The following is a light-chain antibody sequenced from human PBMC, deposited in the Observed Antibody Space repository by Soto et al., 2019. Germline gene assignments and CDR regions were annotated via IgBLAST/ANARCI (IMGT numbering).Light chain of an antibody. J-gene: IGLJ2*01. CDR3: AALDDRLSCLV. CDR1: SSNIGAGYD. CDR2: GNS. Sequence: QSVLTQPPSVSGSPGQRVTISCTGSSSNIGAGYDVHWYQQVPGTAPKLLIYGNSNRPSGVPDRFSGSKSGASASLAITGRQADDEADYYCAALDDRLSCLVFGRGTKLTVL. V-gene: IGLV1-40*01.